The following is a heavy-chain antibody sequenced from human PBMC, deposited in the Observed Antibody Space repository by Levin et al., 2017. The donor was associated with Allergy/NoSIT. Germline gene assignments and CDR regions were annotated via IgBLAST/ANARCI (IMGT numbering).Heavy chain of an antibody. D-gene: IGHD2-8*01. Sequence: SETLSLTCAVSGGSISSGNWWSWVRQPPGQGLEWIGEIHHNGSTNYNPSLPSLKSRVTMSVDKSNTQFSLKLSSVTAADTAVYYCVHNGFYSLDNWGQGTLVTVSS. CDR1: GGSISSGNW. CDR2: IHHNGST. CDR3: VHNGFYSLDN. J-gene: IGHJ4*02. V-gene: IGHV4-4*02.